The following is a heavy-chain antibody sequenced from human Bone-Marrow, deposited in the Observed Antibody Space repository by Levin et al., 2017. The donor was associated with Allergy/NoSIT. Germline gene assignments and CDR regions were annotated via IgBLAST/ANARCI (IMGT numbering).Heavy chain of an antibody. D-gene: IGHD2-2*01. CDR1: GGSISSYY. J-gene: IGHJ3*02. CDR3: ATQYCSSTSCYLQDAFDS. CDR2: IYYSGST. V-gene: IGHV4-59*01. Sequence: SETLSLTCTVSGGSISSYYWSWIRQPPGKGLEWIGYIYYSGSTNYNPSLKSRVTISVDTSKNQFSLKLSSVTAADTAVYYCATQYCSSTSCYLQDAFDSWGQGTMVTVSS.